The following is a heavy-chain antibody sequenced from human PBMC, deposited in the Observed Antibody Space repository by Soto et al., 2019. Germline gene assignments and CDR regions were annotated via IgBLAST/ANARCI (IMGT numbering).Heavy chain of an antibody. D-gene: IGHD1-26*01. J-gene: IGHJ6*02. Sequence: VQLVESGGGVVQPGRSLRLSCAASGFTFSSYGMHWVRQAPGKGLEWVAVISYDGINKYYADSVKGRFTISRDNSKNTLYLQMNSLRAEDTAVYYCAKGEAELRVLKYYYYGMDVWGQGTTVTVSS. CDR3: AKGEAELRVLKYYYYGMDV. V-gene: IGHV3-30*18. CDR2: ISYDGINK. CDR1: GFTFSSYG.